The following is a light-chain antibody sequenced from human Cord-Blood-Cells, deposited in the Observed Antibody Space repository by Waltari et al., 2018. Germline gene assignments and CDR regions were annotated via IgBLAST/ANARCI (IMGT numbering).Light chain of an antibody. V-gene: IGLV2-23*01. CDR3: CSYAGSSTV. Sequence: QSALTQPASVSGSPGQSITISCTGTSSDVGSYNLVSWYPQHPGKAPKLMIYEGSKRPSGVSNRFSGSKSGNTASLTISGLQAEDEADYYCCSYAGSSTVFGGGTKLTVL. J-gene: IGLJ2*01. CDR2: EGS. CDR1: SSDVGSYNL.